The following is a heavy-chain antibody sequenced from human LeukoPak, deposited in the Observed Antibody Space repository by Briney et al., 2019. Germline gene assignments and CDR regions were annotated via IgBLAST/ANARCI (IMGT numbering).Heavy chain of an antibody. V-gene: IGHV3-11*01. CDR2: ISSSDTTM. CDR1: GFTFRDYD. D-gene: IGHD6-13*01. J-gene: IGHJ4*02. Sequence: GGSLRLSCAASGFTFRDYDMTWIRQAPGKGLEWVSYISSSDTTMYNADSVKGRFTISRDNAKNSLYLQMNSLRAEDTALYYCAKDIRPASREFDYWGQGTLVTVSS. CDR3: AKDIRPASREFDY.